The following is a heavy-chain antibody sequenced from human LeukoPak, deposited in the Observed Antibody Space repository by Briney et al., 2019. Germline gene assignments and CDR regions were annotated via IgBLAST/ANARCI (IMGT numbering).Heavy chain of an antibody. V-gene: IGHV4-59*11. Sequence: PSETLSLTCTVSGGSISSHYGSWIRQPPGKGLEWIGYIYYSGSTNYNPSLKSRVTISVDTSKNQFSLKLSSVTAAHTAVYYCARTYGTGPGNLDYWGQGTLVTVSS. D-gene: IGHD3-10*01. CDR1: GGSISSHY. CDR3: ARTYGTGPGNLDY. J-gene: IGHJ4*02. CDR2: IYYSGST.